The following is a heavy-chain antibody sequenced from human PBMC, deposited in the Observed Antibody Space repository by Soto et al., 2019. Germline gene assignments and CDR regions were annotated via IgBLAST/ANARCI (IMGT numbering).Heavy chain of an antibody. J-gene: IGHJ4*02. D-gene: IGHD4-17*01. CDR3: AKTTNQLPLHDYGDRLDY. CDR1: GFLFGDYA. CDR2: ITNTGGRT. Sequence: GGSLRLSCSASGFLFGDYAMSWVRKAPGQGLECVSTITNTGGRTYYADSVKGRFTISRDNSRNTLYLQISSLRAEDTAVYHRAKTTNQLPLHDYGDRLDYWGQGTLVTVSS. V-gene: IGHV3-23*01.